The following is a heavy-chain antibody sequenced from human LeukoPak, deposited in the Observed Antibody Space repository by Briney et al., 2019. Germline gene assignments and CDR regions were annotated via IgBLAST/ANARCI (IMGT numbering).Heavy chain of an antibody. CDR1: GGSFSGYY. D-gene: IGHD2-2*01. CDR2: IYYTGTT. Sequence: SETLSLTCAVYGGSFSGYYWSWIRQPPGKGLEWIGYIYYTGTTNYNPSLKGRVTISVDMSKKQFSLRLRSVTSADTAVYYCASSHMLQYCSRTNCGREFDYWAREPWSPSPQ. V-gene: IGHV4-59*01. CDR3: ASSHMLQYCSRTNCGREFDY. J-gene: IGHJ4*02.